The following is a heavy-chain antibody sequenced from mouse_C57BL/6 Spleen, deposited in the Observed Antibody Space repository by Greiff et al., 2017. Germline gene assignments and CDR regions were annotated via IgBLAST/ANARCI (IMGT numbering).Heavy chain of an antibody. CDR3: ARSGDPRYAMDY. CDR2: IYPGDGDT. Sequence: QVQLKESGPELVKPGASVKISCKASGYAFSSSWMNWVKQRPGKGLEWIGRIYPGDGDTNYNGKFKGKATLTADKSSRTAYRQLSSLTSEDSAVYVCARSGDPRYAMDYWGQGTSVTVSS. D-gene: IGHD3-1*01. J-gene: IGHJ4*01. CDR1: GYAFSSSW. V-gene: IGHV1-82*01.